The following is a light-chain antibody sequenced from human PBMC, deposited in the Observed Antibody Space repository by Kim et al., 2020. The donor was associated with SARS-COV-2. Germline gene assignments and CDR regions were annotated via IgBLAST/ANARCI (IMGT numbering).Light chain of an antibody. J-gene: IGLJ2*01. V-gene: IGLV1-40*01. CDR2: GNS. Sequence: VTTSCSGSSANIGAGYAVHWYQQLPGTAPKLLIYGNSNRPSGVPDRFSGSKSGTSASLAITGLQAEDEADYYCQSYDSSLSGPVVFGGGTQLTVL. CDR3: QSYDSSLSGPVV. CDR1: SANIGAGYA.